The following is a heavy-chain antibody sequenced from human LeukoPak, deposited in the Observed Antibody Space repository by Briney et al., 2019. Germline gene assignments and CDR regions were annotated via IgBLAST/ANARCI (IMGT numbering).Heavy chain of an antibody. CDR3: ARRGEEVGGLELWLRFYFDY. CDR2: TNHSRGT. CDR1: GGSFSGYY. D-gene: IGHD5-18*01. V-gene: IGHV4-34*01. J-gene: IGHJ4*02. Sequence: SETPSLTCAVYGGSFSGYYCSWIRQPPGKGLEWLRETNHSRGTHYNPSLKSRVTISVDTSKNQFSLKLSSVTAADTAVYYCARRGEEVGGLELWLRFYFDYWGQGTLVTVSS.